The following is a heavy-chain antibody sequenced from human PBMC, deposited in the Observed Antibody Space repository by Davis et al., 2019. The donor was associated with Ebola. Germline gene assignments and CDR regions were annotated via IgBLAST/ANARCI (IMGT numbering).Heavy chain of an antibody. V-gene: IGHV2-5*02. D-gene: IGHD2-2*01. Sequence: SGPTLVKPTQTLTLTCTFSGFSLRTSGVGVGWIRQPPGKALEWLALIYWDDDKRYSPSLKSRLTITKDTSKNQVVLTMTNMDPVDTATYYCAHRGSNCSSTSCYLHYFDYWGQGTLVTVSS. CDR2: IYWDDDK. CDR1: GFSLRTSGVG. J-gene: IGHJ4*02. CDR3: AHRGSNCSSTSCYLHYFDY.